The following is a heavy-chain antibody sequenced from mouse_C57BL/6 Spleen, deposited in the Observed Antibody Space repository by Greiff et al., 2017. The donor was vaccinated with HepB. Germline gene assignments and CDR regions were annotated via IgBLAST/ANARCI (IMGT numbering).Heavy chain of an antibody. Sequence: QVQLQQPGAELVKPGASVKLSCKASGYTFTSYWMQWVKQRPGQGLEWIGEIDPSDSYTNYNQKFKGKATLTVDPSSSTAYMQLSSLTSEDSAVYYCARGGLRLFDYWGQGTTHTVSS. V-gene: IGHV1-50*01. CDR3: ARGGLRLFDY. J-gene: IGHJ2*01. D-gene: IGHD1-2*01. CDR2: IDPSDSYT. CDR1: GYTFTSYW.